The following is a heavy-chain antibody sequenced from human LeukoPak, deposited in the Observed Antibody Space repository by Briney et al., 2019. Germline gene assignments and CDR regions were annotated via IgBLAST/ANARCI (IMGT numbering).Heavy chain of an antibody. D-gene: IGHD4/OR15-4a*01. CDR2: INWNGIST. V-gene: IGHV3-20*04. Sequence: GGSLRLSCAASGFVFDDYALTWVRQFPGKGLEWVSGINWNGISTGYADSVKGRFTISRDNARNSLYLQMNSLRPEDTALYYCARRAGAYSHPYDYWGQGTLVTVSS. J-gene: IGHJ4*02. CDR1: GFVFDDYA. CDR3: ARRAGAYSHPYDY.